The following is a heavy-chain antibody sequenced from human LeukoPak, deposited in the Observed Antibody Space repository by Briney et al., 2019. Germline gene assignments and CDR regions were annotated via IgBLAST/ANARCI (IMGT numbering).Heavy chain of an antibody. Sequence: ASVKVSCKASGYTFTDYYMHWVRQAPGQGLEWMGWINPNSGGTNYAQKFQGRVTMTRDTSISTAYMELSRLRSDDTAVYYCARVYHNCGGDCYPYFDYWGQGTLVTVSS. D-gene: IGHD2-21*01. J-gene: IGHJ4*02. V-gene: IGHV1-2*02. CDR1: GYTFTDYY. CDR2: INPNSGGT. CDR3: ARVYHNCGGDCYPYFDY.